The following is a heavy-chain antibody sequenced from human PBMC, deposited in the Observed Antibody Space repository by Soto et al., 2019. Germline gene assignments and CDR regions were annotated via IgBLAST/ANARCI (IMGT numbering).Heavy chain of an antibody. V-gene: IGHV3-33*01. CDR3: AREYGVGATYYYCYGMDV. CDR2: IWYDGSNK. CDR1: GFTFSSYG. D-gene: IGHD1-26*01. J-gene: IGHJ6*02. Sequence: QVQLVESGGGVVQPGRSLRLSCAASGFTFSSYGMHWVRQAPGKGLEWVAVIWYDGSNKYYADSVKGRFTISRDNSKNTLYLQMNSLRAEDMAVYYCAREYGVGATYYYCYGMDVWGQGATVTVS.